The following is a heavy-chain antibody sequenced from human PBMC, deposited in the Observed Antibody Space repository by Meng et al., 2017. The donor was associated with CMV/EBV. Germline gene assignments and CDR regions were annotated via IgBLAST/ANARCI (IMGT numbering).Heavy chain of an antibody. Sequence: QKPGPGLVLPSPTLALTCTGSGGSIRSGDYDWSWSRQPPGKGLEWIGYIYYSGSTYYNPSLKSRVTISVDTSKNQFSLKLSSVTAADTAVYYCARVMGPNRTPYYFDYWGQGTLVTVSS. V-gene: IGHV4-30-4*08. CDR1: GGSIRSGDYD. D-gene: IGHD1-14*01. J-gene: IGHJ4*02. CDR2: IYYSGST. CDR3: ARVMGPNRTPYYFDY.